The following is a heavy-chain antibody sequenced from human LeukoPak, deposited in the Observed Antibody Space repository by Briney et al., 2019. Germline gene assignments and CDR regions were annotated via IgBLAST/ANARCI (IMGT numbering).Heavy chain of an antibody. CDR2: INSDGSST. CDR1: GFTFSSYW. D-gene: IGHD5-18*01. CDR3: ARALYGYITDFDY. Sequence: GGSLRLSCAASGFTFSSYWMYWVRQAPGKGLVWVSRINSDGSSTSYADSVKGRFTISRDNAKNTLYLQMNSLRAEDTAVYYCARALYGYITDFDYWGQGTLVTVSS. V-gene: IGHV3-74*01. J-gene: IGHJ4*02.